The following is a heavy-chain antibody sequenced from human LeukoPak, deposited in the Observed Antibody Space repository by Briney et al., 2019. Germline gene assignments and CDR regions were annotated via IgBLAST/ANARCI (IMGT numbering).Heavy chain of an antibody. V-gene: IGHV4-61*02. CDR3: ARGAIQGSFGGFDY. J-gene: IGHJ4*02. CDR2: IYTSGST. D-gene: IGHD2-15*01. Sequence: SQTLSLTCTVSGGSISSGSYYWSWIRQPAGKGLEWIGRIYTSGSTNHNPSLKSRVTISVDTSKNQFSLKLSSVTAADTAVYYCARGAIQGSFGGFDYWGQGTLVTVSS. CDR1: GGSISSGSYY.